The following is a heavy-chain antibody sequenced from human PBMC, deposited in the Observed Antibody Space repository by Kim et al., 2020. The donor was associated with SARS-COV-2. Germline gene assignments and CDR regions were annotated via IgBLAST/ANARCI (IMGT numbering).Heavy chain of an antibody. D-gene: IGHD3-10*01. Sequence: YANSVKGRFTIARDNSKNTLYLQMNSLGAEDTAVYYCARDRGFGELYSDYWGQGTLVTVSS. V-gene: IGHV3-53*01. CDR3: ARDRGFGELYSDY. J-gene: IGHJ4*02.